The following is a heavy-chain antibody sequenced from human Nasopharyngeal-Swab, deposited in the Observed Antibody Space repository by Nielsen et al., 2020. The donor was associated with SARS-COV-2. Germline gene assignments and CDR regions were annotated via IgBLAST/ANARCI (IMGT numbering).Heavy chain of an antibody. V-gene: IGHV3-23*01. Sequence: GESLKISCAASGFTFSSYAMTWVRQAPGKGLEWVSVVTGSGYGTDYADSVKGRFTISRDNAKNTLYLQMNSLRAEDTAVYYCARKDVCAYGVDAFDIWGQGTMVTVSS. D-gene: IGHD2-8*01. CDR3: ARKDVCAYGVDAFDI. J-gene: IGHJ3*02. CDR1: GFTFSSYA. CDR2: VTGSGYGT.